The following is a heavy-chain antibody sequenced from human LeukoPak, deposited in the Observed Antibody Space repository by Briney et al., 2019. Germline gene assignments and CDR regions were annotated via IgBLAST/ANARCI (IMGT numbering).Heavy chain of an antibody. D-gene: IGHD1-26*01. J-gene: IGHJ6*02. CDR2: IYHTGYT. CDR3: ARDLGSYYLSYYYYGMDV. V-gene: IGHV4-30-2*01. Sequence: SETLSLTCAVSGGSISDTAYYWSWLRQPPGKALEWIGYIYHTGYTDYSPSLKSRVTISADRSINQFSLHLTSLTAADTAVYYCARDLGSYYLSYYYYGMDVWGQGTTVTVSS. CDR1: GGSISDTAYY.